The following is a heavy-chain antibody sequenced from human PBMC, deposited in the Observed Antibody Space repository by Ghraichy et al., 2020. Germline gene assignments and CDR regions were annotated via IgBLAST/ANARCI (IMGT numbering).Heavy chain of an antibody. D-gene: IGHD2-2*01. V-gene: IGHV4-34*01. J-gene: IGHJ3*02. CDR2: INHSGNT. Sequence: SETLSLTCAVYGGSFSAYYWSWIRQPPGKGLAWIGEINHSGNTNYNPSLKSRVTMSVDTSKNQFSLNLSSVTAADTAVYYCAITPLGYCSSTNCPDAFDIWGQGTMVTVSS. CDR1: GGSFSAYY. CDR3: AITPLGYCSSTNCPDAFDI.